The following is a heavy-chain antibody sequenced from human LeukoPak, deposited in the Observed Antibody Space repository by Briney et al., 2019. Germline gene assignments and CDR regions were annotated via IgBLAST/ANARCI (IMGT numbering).Heavy chain of an antibody. CDR3: TREKPELDY. Sequence: GGSLRLSCAASGFTFSSYEMNWVRQAPGKGLEWVSYISSSGSTIYYADSVRGRFTISRDNAKNSLYLQMKSLRVEDTAVYYCTREKPELDYWGQGTLVTVSS. J-gene: IGHJ4*02. CDR1: GFTFSSYE. CDR2: ISSSGSTI. V-gene: IGHV3-48*03.